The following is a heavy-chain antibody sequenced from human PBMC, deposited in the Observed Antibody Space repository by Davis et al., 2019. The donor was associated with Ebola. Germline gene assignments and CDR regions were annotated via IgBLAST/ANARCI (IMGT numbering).Heavy chain of an antibody. D-gene: IGHD3-22*01. J-gene: IGHJ4*02. CDR3: AKGTYYYDSSGSLPFDY. CDR1: GFTVSSNY. CDR2: IYSGGST. V-gene: IGHV3-53*01. Sequence: PGGSLRLSCAASGFTVSSNYMSWVRQAPGKGLEWVSVIYSGGSTYYADSVKGRFTISRDNSKNTLYLQMNSLRAEDTAVYYCAKGTYYYDSSGSLPFDYWGQGTLVTVSS.